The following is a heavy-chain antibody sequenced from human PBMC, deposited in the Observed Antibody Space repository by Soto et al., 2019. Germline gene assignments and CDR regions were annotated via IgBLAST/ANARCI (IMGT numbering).Heavy chain of an antibody. D-gene: IGHD3-10*01. J-gene: IGHJ6*03. CDR2: ISWNSGSI. Sequence: GGSLRLSCAASGFTFDDYAMHWVRQAPGKGLEWVSGISWNSGSIGYADSVKGRFTISRDNAKNSLYLQMNSLRAEDTALYYCAKGAGKGGYYYYYMDVWGKGTTVTVSS. CDR3: AKGAGKGGYYYYYMDV. CDR1: GFTFDDYA. V-gene: IGHV3-9*01.